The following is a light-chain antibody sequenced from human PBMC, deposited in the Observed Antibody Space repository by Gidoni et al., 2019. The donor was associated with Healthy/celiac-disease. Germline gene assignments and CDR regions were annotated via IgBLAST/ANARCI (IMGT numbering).Light chain of an antibody. Sequence: EIVLTQSPGTLSLSPGERATLSCRASPTISINFLAWYPQKPGQAPRLLVYVAANRAPGIPDRFSASESATDFTLTISRVEPEDLAVYYCQQYAASPPITFGQGTRLEIK. V-gene: IGKV3-20*01. CDR2: VAA. CDR3: QQYAASPPIT. CDR1: PTISINF. J-gene: IGKJ5*01.